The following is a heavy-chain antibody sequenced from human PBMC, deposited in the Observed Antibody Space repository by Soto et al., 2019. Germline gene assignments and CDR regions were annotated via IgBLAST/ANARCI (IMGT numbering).Heavy chain of an antibody. Sequence: PSETLSLTCAVYGGSFSGYYWNWIRQPPGKGLEWIGEINHSGSTNYNPSLKSRVTISVDTSKNQFSLKLSSVTAADTAVYYCARGLTGTGVHYMDVWGKGTTVTVSS. CDR3: ARGLTGTGVHYMDV. CDR1: GGSFSGYY. J-gene: IGHJ6*03. D-gene: IGHD1-20*01. CDR2: INHSGST. V-gene: IGHV4-34*01.